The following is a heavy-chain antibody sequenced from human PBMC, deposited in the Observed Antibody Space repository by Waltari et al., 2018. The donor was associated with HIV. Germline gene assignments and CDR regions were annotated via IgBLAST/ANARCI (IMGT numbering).Heavy chain of an antibody. J-gene: IGHJ5*02. CDR2: MFYSGRT. V-gene: IGHV4-39*01. CDR3: ARQAYYYGSGSANWFDP. D-gene: IGHD3-10*01. CDR1: GGSINSTSYY. Sequence: QLKLQESGPGLVKPSETLSLICSISGGSINSTSYYSGWFRQPPGRGLEWIGSMFYSGRTYYNPSLKSRVTISVDTSKNQFSLKLSSVTAADTALYYCARQAYYYGSGSANWFDPWGQGTLVTVSS.